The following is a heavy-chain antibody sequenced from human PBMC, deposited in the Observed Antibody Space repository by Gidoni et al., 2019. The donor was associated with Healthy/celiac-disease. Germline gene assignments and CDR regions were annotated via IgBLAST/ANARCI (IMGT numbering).Heavy chain of an antibody. V-gene: IGHV3-30*14. CDR3: ARDRWSGGYDFGYFDL. J-gene: IGHJ2*01. CDR2: ISYDGSNK. D-gene: IGHD5-12*01. CDR1: GFTFSSYA. Sequence: QVQLVESGGGVVQPGRSLRLSCAASGFTFSSYAMPWVRQAPGKGLEWVAVISYDGSNKYYADSVKGRFTISRDNSKNTLYLQMNSLRAEDTAVYYCARDRWSGGYDFGYFDLWGRGTLVTVSS.